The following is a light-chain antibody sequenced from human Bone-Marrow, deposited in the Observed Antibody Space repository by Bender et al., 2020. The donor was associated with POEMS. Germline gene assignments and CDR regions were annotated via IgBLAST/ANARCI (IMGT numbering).Light chain of an antibody. J-gene: IGLJ3*02. CDR3: AAWEDSLNGWV. Sequence: QSVLTQPPSASGTPGQRVTISCSGSSSNIGTNPVNWYQQLPGTAPKLLIYINNQRPSGVPDRFSGSKSGTSASLAISCLQSEDEAEYYCAAWEDSLNGWVFGGGTKLTVL. CDR1: SSNIGTNP. CDR2: INN. V-gene: IGLV1-44*01.